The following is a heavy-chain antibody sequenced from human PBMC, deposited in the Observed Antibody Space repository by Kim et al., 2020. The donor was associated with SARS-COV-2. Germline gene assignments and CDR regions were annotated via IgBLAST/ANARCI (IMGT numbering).Heavy chain of an antibody. Sequence: SETLSLTCTIYGGSFSGYYWGWVRQPPGKGLEWIGEVNRGGDTNYNPSLKGRVSMSLDTSKSQFSLKLNSVTAADAAVYYCARGTGSGSYFHYWGQGTLVTVSS. V-gene: IGHV4-34*01. CDR3: ARGTGSGSYFHY. J-gene: IGHJ4*02. CDR1: GGSFSGYY. D-gene: IGHD3-10*01. CDR2: VNRGGDT.